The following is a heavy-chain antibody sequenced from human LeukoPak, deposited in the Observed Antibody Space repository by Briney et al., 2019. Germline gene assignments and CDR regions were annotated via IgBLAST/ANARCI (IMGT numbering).Heavy chain of an antibody. Sequence: PGGSLRLSCAASGFTFIMHSINWVRQAPGKGLEWVSLISGSGGHTYYGDSVKGRFTISRDNSTNRLYLQMNSLRPEDTAVYYCAKGGAATMRDGYNYYYYYMEVWGRGTTVTVSS. CDR1: GFTFIMHS. D-gene: IGHD5-24*01. V-gene: IGHV3-23*01. CDR2: ISGSGGHT. CDR3: AKGGAATMRDGYNYYYYYMEV. J-gene: IGHJ6*03.